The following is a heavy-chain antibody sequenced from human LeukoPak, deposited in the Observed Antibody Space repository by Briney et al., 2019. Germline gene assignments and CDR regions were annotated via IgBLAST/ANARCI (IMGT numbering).Heavy chain of an antibody. CDR1: GFTFSNSA. CDR2: FSGSGTST. D-gene: IGHD5-12*01. CDR3: AKSGAGRYDY. J-gene: IGHJ4*02. V-gene: IGHV3-23*01. Sequence: PGESLRLSCVGSGFTFSNSAMNWVRQAPGKGLGLVSSFSGSGTSTYYADSVKGRFTISRDNSKNTLFLQMNSLRADDTAVYYCAKSGAGRYDYWGQGTLVTVSS.